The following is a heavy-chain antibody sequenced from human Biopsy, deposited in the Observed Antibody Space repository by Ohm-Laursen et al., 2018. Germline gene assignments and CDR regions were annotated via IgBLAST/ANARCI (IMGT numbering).Heavy chain of an antibody. CDR1: GASFSGDY. D-gene: IGHD3-3*01. CDR3: ARLYRLDDYWNDDPPDAFDV. Sequence: SETLSLTCTVSGASFSGDYWSWIRQSPGRGLEWIGSISEGGSTYYNPSLRGRVTISVDASKNQFSLKLSSVTAADTAVFFCARLYRLDDYWNDDPPDAFDVWAQGTMVTASS. J-gene: IGHJ3*01. CDR2: ISEGGST. V-gene: IGHV4-59*01.